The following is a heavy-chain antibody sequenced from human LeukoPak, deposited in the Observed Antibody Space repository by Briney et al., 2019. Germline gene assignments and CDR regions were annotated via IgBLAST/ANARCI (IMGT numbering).Heavy chain of an antibody. CDR2: ISAYNGNT. D-gene: IGHD3-3*01. CDR1: GYTFTSYG. V-gene: IGHV1-18*01. CDR3: ARAQTDFWSGYFLSPVKYGMDV. Sequence: GASVKVSCKASGYTFTSYGISWVRQAPGQGLEWMGWISAYNGNTNYAQKLQGRVTMTTDTSTSTAYMELSSLRSEDTAVYYCARAQTDFWSGYFLSPVKYGMDVWGQGTTVTVSS. J-gene: IGHJ6*02.